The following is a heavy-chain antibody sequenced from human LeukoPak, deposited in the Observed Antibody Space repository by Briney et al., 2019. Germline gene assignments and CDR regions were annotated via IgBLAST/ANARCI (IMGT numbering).Heavy chain of an antibody. D-gene: IGHD2-8*01. CDR2: IYYSGST. Sequence: SETLSLTCTVSGGSISSSSYYWGWIRQPPGKGLEWIGYIYYSGSTNYNPSLKSRVTISVDTSKNQFSLKLSSVTAADTAVYYCARGFVYYYDYWGQGTLVTVSS. J-gene: IGHJ4*02. CDR3: ARGFVYYYDY. CDR1: GGSISSSSYY. V-gene: IGHV4-61*05.